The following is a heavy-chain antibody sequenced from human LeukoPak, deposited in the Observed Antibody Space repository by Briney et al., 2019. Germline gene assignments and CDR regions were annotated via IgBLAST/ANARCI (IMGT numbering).Heavy chain of an antibody. CDR1: GFTFSSYG. J-gene: IGHJ4*02. D-gene: IGHD6-19*01. CDR3: ASLERDYAVAVDY. V-gene: IGHV3-30*03. CDR2: ISYDGSNK. Sequence: GGSLRLSCAASGFTFSSYGMHWVRQAPGKGLEWVAVISYDGSNKYYADSVKGRFTISRDNSKNTLYLQMNSLRAEDTAVYYCASLERDYAVAVDYWGQGTLVTVSS.